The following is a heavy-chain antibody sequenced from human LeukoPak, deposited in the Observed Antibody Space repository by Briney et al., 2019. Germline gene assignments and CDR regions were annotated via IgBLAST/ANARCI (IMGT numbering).Heavy chain of an antibody. Sequence: KPSETLSLICAVYGGSFSGYYWSWVRQPPGKGLEWIGEINHSGSTNYNPSLKSRVTISVDTSKNQFSLKLSSVTAADTAVYYCARATVMFDYWGQGTLVTVSS. CDR3: ARATVMFDY. CDR2: INHSGST. CDR1: GGSFSGYY. D-gene: IGHD4-17*01. J-gene: IGHJ4*02. V-gene: IGHV4-34*01.